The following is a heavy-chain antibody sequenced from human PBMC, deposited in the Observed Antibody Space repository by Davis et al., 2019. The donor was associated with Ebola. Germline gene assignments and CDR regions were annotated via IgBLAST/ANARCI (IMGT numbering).Heavy chain of an antibody. Sequence: PGGSLRLSCAAFGFSFNIYGMYWFRQPPGKGLEWVSYIGASDEGISYADSVKGRFTISRDNAKDSLYLHMNSLRDDDMAVYYCARRILGDSRGAVDVWGQGTTVTVSS. D-gene: IGHD2-15*01. J-gene: IGHJ6*02. CDR1: GFSFNIYG. CDR3: ARRILGDSRGAVDV. V-gene: IGHV3-48*02. CDR2: IGASDEGI.